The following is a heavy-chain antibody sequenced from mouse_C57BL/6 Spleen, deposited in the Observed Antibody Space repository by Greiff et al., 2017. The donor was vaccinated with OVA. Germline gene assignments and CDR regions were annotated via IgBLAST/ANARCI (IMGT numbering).Heavy chain of an antibody. CDR2: IYPGSGNT. J-gene: IGHJ2*01. CDR1: GYTFTDYY. Sequence: QVQLKESGAELVRPGASVKLSCKASGYTFTDYYINWVKQRPGQGLEWIARIYPGSGNTYYNEKFKGKATLTAEKSSSTAYMQLSSLTSEDSAVYFCAKDYFDYWGQGTTLTVSS. CDR3: AKDYFDY. V-gene: IGHV1-76*01.